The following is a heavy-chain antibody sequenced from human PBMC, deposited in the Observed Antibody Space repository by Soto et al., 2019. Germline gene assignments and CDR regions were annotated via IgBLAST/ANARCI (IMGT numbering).Heavy chain of an antibody. CDR3: ARPMNFYDSTGYYL. V-gene: IGHV4-39*01. D-gene: IGHD3-22*01. CDR1: GGSICSSSYY. J-gene: IGHJ4*02. CDR2: IFYSGST. Sequence: SETLSLTCTVSGGSICSSSYYWGWIRQPPGKGLEWIGTIFYSGSTYYNPSLKSRVTISIDTSKNQFSLKLSSVTAADTAVYYCARPMNFYDSTGYYLWGQGTLVTVSS.